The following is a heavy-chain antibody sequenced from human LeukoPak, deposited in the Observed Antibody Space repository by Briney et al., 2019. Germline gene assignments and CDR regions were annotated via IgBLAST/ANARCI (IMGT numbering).Heavy chain of an antibody. D-gene: IGHD5-18*01. J-gene: IGHJ4*02. CDR3: AWLQLWVHFDY. V-gene: IGHV3-30*03. CDR1: GFTFSSYG. CDR2: ISYDGSNK. Sequence: GGSLRLSCAASGFTFSSYGMHWVRQAPGKGLEWVAVISYDGSNKYYADSVKGRFTISRDNSKNTLYLQMNSLRAEDTAVYYCAWLQLWVHFDYWGQGTLVTVSS.